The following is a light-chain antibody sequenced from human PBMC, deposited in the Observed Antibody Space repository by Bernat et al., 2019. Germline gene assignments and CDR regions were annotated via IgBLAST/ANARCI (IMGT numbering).Light chain of an antibody. Sequence: EVVLTQSPATLSLSPGETATLSCRASQSVNTYLACYQQKPGQAPRLLIYDVSYRATGIPGRFSGSGSGTDFTLTISSLEAEDFAMYYCQQRSDWITVGQGTRLEI. J-gene: IGKJ5*01. V-gene: IGKV3-11*01. CDR2: DVS. CDR3: QQRSDWIT. CDR1: QSVNTY.